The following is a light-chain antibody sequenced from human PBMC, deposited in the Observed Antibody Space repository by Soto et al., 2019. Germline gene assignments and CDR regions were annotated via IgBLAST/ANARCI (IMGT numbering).Light chain of an antibody. CDR2: EAS. CDR3: QQSYSTPFT. V-gene: IGKV1-39*01. Sequence: CRASQTISDFLAWYQHKPGEAPKLLIAEASRLESGVPSRFSGSGSGTDFTLTISSPQPEDFATYYCQQSYSTPFTFGPGTKVDIK. J-gene: IGKJ3*01. CDR1: QTISDF.